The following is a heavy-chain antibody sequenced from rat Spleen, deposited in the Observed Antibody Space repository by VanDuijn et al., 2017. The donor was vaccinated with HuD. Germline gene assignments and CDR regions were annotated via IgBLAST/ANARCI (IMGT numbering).Heavy chain of an antibody. J-gene: IGHJ2*01. CDR3: ARERGTLPGYSY. Sequence: QVQLKESGPGLVQPSQTLSLTCTVSGFSLTSYHVHWVRQPPGKGLEWMGVMWSDGETSYNSALKSRLSISRDTSKSQVFLKMSSLQTEDTATYYCARERGTLPGYSYWGQGVMVTVSS. V-gene: IGHV2-32*01. CDR2: MWSDGET. D-gene: IGHD1-4*01. CDR1: GFSLTSYH.